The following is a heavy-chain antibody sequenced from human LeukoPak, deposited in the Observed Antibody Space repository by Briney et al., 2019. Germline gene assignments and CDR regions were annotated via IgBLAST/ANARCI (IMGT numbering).Heavy chain of an antibody. CDR1: GYTFTGNH. Sequence: GASVKVSCKASGYTFTGNHVHWVRQAPGQGLEWMGWIDTNSGGTMYSQKFQDRVAMTSDTSINTAYMELSGLRSDDTAVYFCAKEADIVSFDLWGRGTLVTVTS. D-gene: IGHD3-16*02. CDR2: IDTNSGGT. CDR3: AKEADIVSFDL. J-gene: IGHJ2*01. V-gene: IGHV1-2*02.